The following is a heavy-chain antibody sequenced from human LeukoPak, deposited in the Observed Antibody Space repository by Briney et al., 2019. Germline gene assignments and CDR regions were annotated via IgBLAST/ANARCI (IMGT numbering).Heavy chain of an antibody. CDR3: ARDHNYAFDN. V-gene: IGHV3-48*01. J-gene: IGHJ4*02. CDR2: IWIDSGNT. Sequence: VGSLRLSSTASGFPFIEYSMNCGRPVPGERLEWSAYIWIDSGNTNYSHSARGRGTISAEKTKNSLYLQMDSLRVEDTAVYYCARDHNYAFDNWGQGTLVSVAS. D-gene: IGHD1-1*01. CDR1: GFPFIEYS.